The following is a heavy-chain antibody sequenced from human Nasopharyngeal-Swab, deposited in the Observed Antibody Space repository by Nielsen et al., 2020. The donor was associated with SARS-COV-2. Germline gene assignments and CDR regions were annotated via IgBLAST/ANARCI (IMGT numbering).Heavy chain of an antibody. J-gene: IGHJ4*02. V-gene: IGHV4-61*01. Sequence: SETLSLTCTVSGGSISSGSIRSYYWSWIREPPGKGLEWIGYFSYTGITHYNPSIKSRVTISVDISKNQFSLKLSSVAAADTAVYSCAKEVVGGLVDSWGQGTLVTVSS. D-gene: IGHD1-26*01. CDR1: GGSISSGSIRSYY. CDR3: AKEVVGGLVDS. CDR2: FSYTGIT.